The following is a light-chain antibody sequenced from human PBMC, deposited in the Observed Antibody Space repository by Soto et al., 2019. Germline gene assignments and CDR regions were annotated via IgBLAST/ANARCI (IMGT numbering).Light chain of an antibody. CDR1: SGSVSTSYY. J-gene: IGLJ2*01. Sequence: QTVVTQEPSFSVSPGGTVTLTCGLSSGSVSTSYYPSWYQQTPGQAPRTLIYSTNTRSSGVPDRFSGSILGNKAALTITGAQADDESDYSCVLYMGSGFVVFGGGTQLTVL. CDR2: STN. CDR3: VLYMGSGFVV. V-gene: IGLV8-61*01.